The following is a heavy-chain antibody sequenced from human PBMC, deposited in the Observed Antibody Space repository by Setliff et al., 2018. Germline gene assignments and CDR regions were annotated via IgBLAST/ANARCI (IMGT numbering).Heavy chain of an antibody. Sequence: SETLSLTCTVSGGSISNYYWSWVRQPPGNGLEWIGEINDRGSTHYNPSLKSRVTISVDTSKNQFSLKLTSVTAADTAIYYCASRRTGPGGWFDYWGQGTLVTVSS. CDR1: GGSISNYY. CDR2: INDRGST. CDR3: ASRRTGPGGWFDY. J-gene: IGHJ5*01. V-gene: IGHV4-59*04. D-gene: IGHD1-26*01.